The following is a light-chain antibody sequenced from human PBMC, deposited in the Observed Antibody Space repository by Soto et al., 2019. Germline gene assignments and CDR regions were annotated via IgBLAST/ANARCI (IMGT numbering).Light chain of an antibody. J-gene: IGLJ2*01. Sequence: QSVLTQPPSASGTPGLRVTFSCSGSSSNIGSNPVSWYQLLPGTAPKLLIYDNERPSGVPDRFSGSKSGNTASLTISGLQAEDEADYYCSSYTRSILLFGGGTKLTVL. CDR2: DN. CDR3: SSYTRSILL. V-gene: IGLV1-44*01. CDR1: SSNIGSNP.